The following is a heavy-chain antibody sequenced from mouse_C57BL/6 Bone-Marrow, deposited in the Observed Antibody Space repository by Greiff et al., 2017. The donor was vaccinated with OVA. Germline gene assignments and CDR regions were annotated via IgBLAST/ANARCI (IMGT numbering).Heavy chain of an antibody. V-gene: IGHV1-42*01. D-gene: IGHD4-1*01. CDR1: GYSFTGYY. Sequence: VQLQQSGPELVKPGASVKISCKASGYSFTGYYMNWVKQSPEKSLEWIGEINPSTGGTTYNQKFKAKATLTVDKSSSTAYMQLKSLTSEDSAVYYCAKLTGSPWFAYWGQGTLVTVSA. J-gene: IGHJ3*01. CDR3: AKLTGSPWFAY. CDR2: INPSTGGT.